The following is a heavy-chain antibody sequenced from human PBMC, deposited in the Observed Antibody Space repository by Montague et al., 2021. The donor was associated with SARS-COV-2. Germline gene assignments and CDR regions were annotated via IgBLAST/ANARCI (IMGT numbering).Heavy chain of an antibody. Sequence: SLILSCAASGFIFSDYYMTWIRQAPCKGLEWVSHISGGGSNTYYSDSVNVRFTISSDTANNSVYLQMNFLGAEDTAVYYCARDQGGYGTFDIWGQGTTVTVSS. CDR3: ARDQGGYGTFDI. V-gene: IGHV3-11*01. D-gene: IGHD5-12*01. CDR1: GFIFSDYY. CDR2: ISGGGSNT. J-gene: IGHJ3*02.